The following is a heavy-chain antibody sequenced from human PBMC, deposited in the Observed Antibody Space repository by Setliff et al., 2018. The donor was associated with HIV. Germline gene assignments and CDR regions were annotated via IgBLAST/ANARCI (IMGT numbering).Heavy chain of an antibody. CDR1: GYTFSRYA. Sequence: GASVKVSCKASGYTFSRYAMHWVRQAPGQGLEWMGWINPNSGGTNYAQKFQGRVTMTRDTSISTAFMDLSRLRSDDTAVYYCARDPGYKSSWYGAFDIWGQGTMVTVSS. J-gene: IGHJ3*02. D-gene: IGHD6-13*01. CDR3: ARDPGYKSSWYGAFDI. V-gene: IGHV1-2*02. CDR2: INPNSGGT.